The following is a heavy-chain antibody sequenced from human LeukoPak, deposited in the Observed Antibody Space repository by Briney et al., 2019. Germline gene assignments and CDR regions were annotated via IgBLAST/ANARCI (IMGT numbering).Heavy chain of an antibody. V-gene: IGHV3-15*01. D-gene: IGHD3-10*01. CDR3: TVVNYGSGSYPLGS. J-gene: IGHJ5*02. Sequence: GGSLRLSCAASGFTFSHAWMSWVRQAPGKGLELVARIKNKPDGGTSDYTAPVRGRFTISRDDSKSTLYLQMNSLKTEDTAVYYCTVVNYGSGSYPLGSWGQGALVTVSS. CDR1: GFTFSHAW. CDR2: IKNKPDGGTS.